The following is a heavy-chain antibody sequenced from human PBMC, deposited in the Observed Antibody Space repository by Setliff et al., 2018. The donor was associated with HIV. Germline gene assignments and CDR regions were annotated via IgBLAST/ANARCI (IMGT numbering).Heavy chain of an antibody. D-gene: IGHD1-1*01. J-gene: IGHJ4*02. CDR2: LYFTGST. CDR3: ARESTTLNPPIPFDC. V-gene: IGHV4-39*02. CDR1: GVSFSSSSYY. Sequence: SETLSLTCTVSGVSFSSSSYYRGWIRQPPGKGLEWIGSLYFTGSTYYNPSLKSRVTISVDTSKNQFSLKLSSVTAADTAVYYCARESTTLNPPIPFDCWGQGTLVTVSS.